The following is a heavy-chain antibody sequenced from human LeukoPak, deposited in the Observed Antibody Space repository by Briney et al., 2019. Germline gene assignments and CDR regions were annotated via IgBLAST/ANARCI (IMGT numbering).Heavy chain of an antibody. Sequence: PSETLSLTCTVSGGSISSGSYYWSWIRQPAVKGLEWIGRIYNSGSTNYNPSLKSRVTISLDTSKNQFSLKLNSVTAADTAVYYCAGDSFGQDIAAAGVNWFDPWGQGTLVTVSS. V-gene: IGHV4-61*02. J-gene: IGHJ5*02. CDR1: GGSISSGSYY. CDR3: AGDSFGQDIAAAGVNWFDP. CDR2: IYNSGST. D-gene: IGHD6-13*01.